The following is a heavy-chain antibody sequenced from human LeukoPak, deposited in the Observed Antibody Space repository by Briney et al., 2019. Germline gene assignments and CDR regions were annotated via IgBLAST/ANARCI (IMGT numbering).Heavy chain of an antibody. CDR2: ISGGSSHI. V-gene: IGHV3-21*01. CDR3: ARDFRTQLDGYSPPYHFDY. CDR1: GFTSSTHS. J-gene: IGHJ4*02. Sequence: GGSLRLPCAASGFTSSTHSMSWVRQSPGKGLEWVSPISGGSSHIYYADSMKGRFTISRDNAKNSLFLQMNSLRVEDTAVYYCARDFRTQLDGYSPPYHFDYWGQGALVTVSS. D-gene: IGHD5-24*01.